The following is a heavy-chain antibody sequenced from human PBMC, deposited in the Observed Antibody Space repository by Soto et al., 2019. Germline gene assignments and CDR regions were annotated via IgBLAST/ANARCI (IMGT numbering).Heavy chain of an antibody. CDR3: TRKDYDMLTGYYSDY. CDR1: GFTFSGSA. J-gene: IGHJ4*02. V-gene: IGHV3-73*01. CDR2: IRSKANSYAT. D-gene: IGHD3-9*01. Sequence: PGGSLRLSCAASGFTFSGSAMHWVRQASGKGLEWVGRIRSKANSYATAYAASVKGRFTISRDDSKNTAYLQMNSLKTEDTAVYYCTRKDYDMLTGYYSDYSGQATLVTVSS.